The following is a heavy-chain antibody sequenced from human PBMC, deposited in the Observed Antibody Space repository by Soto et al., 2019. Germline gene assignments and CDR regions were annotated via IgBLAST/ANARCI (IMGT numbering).Heavy chain of an antibody. J-gene: IGHJ4*02. D-gene: IGHD6-13*01. Sequence: SETLSLTCAVYGGSFSGYYWSWIRQPPGKGMEWIGSVYYTGTTDYNPSLKSRFTISVDTSKTQFSLNLRSVTAADTAVYYCARDLAAVPRAFDYWGRGTLVTVSS. CDR1: GGSFSGYY. CDR3: ARDLAAVPRAFDY. CDR2: VYYTGTT. V-gene: IGHV4-59*01.